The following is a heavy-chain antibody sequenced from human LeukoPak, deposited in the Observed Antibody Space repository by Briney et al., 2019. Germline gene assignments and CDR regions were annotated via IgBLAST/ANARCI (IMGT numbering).Heavy chain of an antibody. CDR1: GYSFTAYY. Sequence: ASVKVSCKASGYSFTAYYIHWVRQAPGQGLEWMGWISVYNGNTNYAQKLQGRVTMTTDTSTSTAYMELRSLRSDDTAVYYCARGWLQPYWYFDLWGRGTLVTVSS. D-gene: IGHD5-24*01. V-gene: IGHV1-18*04. CDR3: ARGWLQPYWYFDL. J-gene: IGHJ2*01. CDR2: ISVYNGNT.